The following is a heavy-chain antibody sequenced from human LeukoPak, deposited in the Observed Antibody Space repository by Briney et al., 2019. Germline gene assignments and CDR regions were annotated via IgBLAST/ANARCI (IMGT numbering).Heavy chain of an antibody. J-gene: IGHJ6*02. Sequence: GGSLRLSCAASGFTFSSYWMHWVRQAPGKGLVWVSRINSDGSSTSYADSVKGRFTISRDNSKNTLYLQMNSLRAEDTAVYYCAKSSSGEHISRGMDVWGQGTTVTVSS. CDR1: GFTFSSYW. CDR3: AKSSSGEHISRGMDV. D-gene: IGHD3-10*01. V-gene: IGHV3-74*01. CDR2: INSDGSST.